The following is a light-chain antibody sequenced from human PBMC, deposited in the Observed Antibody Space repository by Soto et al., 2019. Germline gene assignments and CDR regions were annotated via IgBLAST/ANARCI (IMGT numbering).Light chain of an antibody. J-gene: IGKJ4*01. CDR1: QDISSN. Sequence: IVMTQSPTTLSVSPGERGTLSCRASQDISSNLACYQHKPGQTPMLLIQGASTSAIGIPARFSGSGSGTRFTLAIASLQSEYFAGYYCQQYNNWPRANLGVGTKSEIK. CDR3: QQYNNWPRAN. CDR2: GAS. V-gene: IGKV3-15*01.